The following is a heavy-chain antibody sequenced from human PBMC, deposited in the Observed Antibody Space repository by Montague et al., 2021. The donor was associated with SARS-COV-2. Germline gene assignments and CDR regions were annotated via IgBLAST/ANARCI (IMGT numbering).Heavy chain of an antibody. D-gene: IGHD3-10*02. Sequence: SETLSLTCTVPGGSISSNNYYWDWIRQPPGKGLEWIGSIYDSGSTYYNPSLKSRVTISVDTSKNHFSLKLNSVTAADTAVYYCARRGRKLLPVATTFGGFDIWGQGTMVTISS. J-gene: IGHJ3*02. CDR3: ARRGRKLLPVATTFGGFDI. CDR1: GGSISSNNYY. V-gene: IGHV4-39*02. CDR2: IYDSGST.